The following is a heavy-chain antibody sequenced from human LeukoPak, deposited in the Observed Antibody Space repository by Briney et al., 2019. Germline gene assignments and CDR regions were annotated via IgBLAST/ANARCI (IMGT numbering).Heavy chain of an antibody. Sequence: SETLSLTCTVSGGSISSYYWSWVRQPAGKGLEWIGRIYTSGSTNYNPSLKSRVTMSVDTSKNQFSLKLSSVTAADTAVYYCAREYYYDSSGYYPGPHDAFDIWGQGTMVTVSS. V-gene: IGHV4-4*07. CDR2: IYTSGST. D-gene: IGHD3-22*01. CDR3: AREYYYDSSGYYPGPHDAFDI. J-gene: IGHJ3*02. CDR1: GGSISSYY.